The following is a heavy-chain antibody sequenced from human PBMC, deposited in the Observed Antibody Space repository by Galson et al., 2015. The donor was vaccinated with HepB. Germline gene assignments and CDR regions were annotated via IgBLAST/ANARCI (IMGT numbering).Heavy chain of an antibody. J-gene: IGHJ4*02. V-gene: IGHV1-18*04. CDR2: ISAYNGNT. D-gene: IGHD6-19*01. CDR3: AIDSSGWYYFDY. CDR1: GYTFTSYG. Sequence: SVKVSCKASGYTFTSYGISWVRQAPGQGLEWMGWISAYNGNTNYAQKLQGRVTMTTDTSTSTAYMELRSLRSDDTAVYYCAIDSSGWYYFDYWGQGTLVTVSS.